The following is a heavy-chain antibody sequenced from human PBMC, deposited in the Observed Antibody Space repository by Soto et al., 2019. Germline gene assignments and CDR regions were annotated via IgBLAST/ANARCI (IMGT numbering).Heavy chain of an antibody. CDR3: VKDHCGGDCYSEPYFDF. D-gene: IGHD2-21*02. CDR2: IWYDGSQK. V-gene: IGHV3-33*06. J-gene: IGHJ4*02. CDR1: GFTFSTYG. Sequence: GGSLRLSCAASGFTFSTYGMHWVRQAPGKGLEWMTVIWYDGSQKYYGDSVNGRFTISRDNSKNTVYLQMNSLRVEDTAVFFCVKDHCGGDCYSEPYFDFWGRGSQVTVSS.